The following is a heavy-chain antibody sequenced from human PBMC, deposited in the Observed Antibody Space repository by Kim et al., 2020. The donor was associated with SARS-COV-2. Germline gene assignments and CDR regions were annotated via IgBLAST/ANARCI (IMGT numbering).Heavy chain of an antibody. J-gene: IGHJ4*02. CDR2: IYYSGST. Sequence: SETLSLTCTVSGGSVSSGSYYWSWIRQPPGKGLEWIGYIYYSGSTNYNPSLKSRVTISVDTSKNQFSLKLSSVTAADTPVYYCARGRGDIVVVVAATPPSFYYWGEGTLCTVSS. V-gene: IGHV4-61*01. CDR3: ARGRGDIVVVVAATPPSFYY. CDR1: GGSVSSGSYY. D-gene: IGHD2-15*01.